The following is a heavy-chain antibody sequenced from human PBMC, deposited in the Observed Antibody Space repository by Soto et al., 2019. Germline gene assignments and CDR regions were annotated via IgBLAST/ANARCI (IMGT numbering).Heavy chain of an antibody. CDR3: AKKVNSGPGSQYFDY. J-gene: IGHJ4*02. V-gene: IGHV3-7*03. Sequence: GGSLRLSCAASGFTFSSYWMSWVRQAPGKGLEWVANIKQDGSEKYYVDSVKGRFTISRDNAKNSLYLQMNSLRAEDTAVYYCAKKVNSGPGSQYFDYWGQGTLGTVSS. CDR2: IKQDGSEK. CDR1: GFTFSSYW. D-gene: IGHD3-10*01.